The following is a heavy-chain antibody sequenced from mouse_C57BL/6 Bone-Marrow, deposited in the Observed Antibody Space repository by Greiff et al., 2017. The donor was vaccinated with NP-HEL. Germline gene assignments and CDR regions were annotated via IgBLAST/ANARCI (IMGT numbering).Heavy chain of an antibody. V-gene: IGHV1-80*01. CDR3: ARSPLTTVVADY. CDR1: GYAFSSYW. Sequence: QVQLQQSGAELVKPGASVKISCKASGYAFSSYWMNWVKQRPGKGLEWIGQIYPGDGDTNYNGKFKGKATLTADKSSSTAYMQLNSLTSEDYAVYYCARSPLTTVVADYWGKGTTLTVSS. D-gene: IGHD1-1*01. CDR2: IYPGDGDT. J-gene: IGHJ2*01.